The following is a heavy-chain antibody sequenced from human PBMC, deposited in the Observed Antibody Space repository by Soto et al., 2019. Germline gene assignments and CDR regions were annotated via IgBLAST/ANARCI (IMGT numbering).Heavy chain of an antibody. CDR2: MSGSGDAI. J-gene: IGHJ6*02. CDR3: VRGNFYYGMDV. Sequence: GGSLRLSCAASGFTFSNYYMTWVRQAPGKGLEWISYMSGSGDAIYYADSVKGRFTISRDNAKNSLHLEMNSLRVEDTAMYYCVRGNFYYGMDVWGQGTTVTVSS. CDR1: GFTFSNYY. V-gene: IGHV3-11*01.